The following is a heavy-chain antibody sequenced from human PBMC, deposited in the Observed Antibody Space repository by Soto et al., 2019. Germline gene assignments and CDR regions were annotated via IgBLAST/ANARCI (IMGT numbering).Heavy chain of an antibody. D-gene: IGHD6-25*01. J-gene: IGHJ6*02. CDR2: ISYDGSNK. V-gene: IGHV3-30-3*01. CDR3: ASGGGLYYYGMDV. CDR1: GFTFSSYA. Sequence: QVQLVESGGVVVQPGRSLRLSCAASGFTFSSYAMHWVRQAPGKGLEWVAVISYDGSNKYYADSVKGRFTISRDNSKNTLYLQMSSLRAEDTAVYYCASGGGLYYYGMDVWGQGTTVTVSS.